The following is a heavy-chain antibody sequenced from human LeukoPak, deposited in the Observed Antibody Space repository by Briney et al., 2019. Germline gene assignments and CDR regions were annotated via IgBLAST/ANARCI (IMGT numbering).Heavy chain of an antibody. D-gene: IGHD3-3*01. J-gene: IGHJ6*03. V-gene: IGHV1-69*05. CDR2: IIPIFGTA. Sequence: SVKVSCKASGGTFSSYAISWVRQAPGQGLEWMGRIIPIFGTANYAQKFQGRVTITTDESTSTAYMELSSLRSEDTAVYYCARDHYDFWSGYYTGYYYYYYMDVWGKGTTVTVSS. CDR1: GGTFSSYA. CDR3: ARDHYDFWSGYYTGYYYYYYMDV.